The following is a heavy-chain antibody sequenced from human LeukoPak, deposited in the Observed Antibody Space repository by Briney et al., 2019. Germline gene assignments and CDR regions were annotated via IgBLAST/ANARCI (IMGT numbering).Heavy chain of an antibody. CDR1: GGSISSYY. D-gene: IGHD4-17*01. CDR3: ARIYGDYVDY. V-gene: IGHV4-59*01. J-gene: IGHJ4*02. Sequence: PSETLSLTCTVSGGSISSYYWSWIRQPPGKGLEWIGYIYYSGSTNYNPSLKSRVTISVDTSKNQSFLILSSVTAADTAVYYCARIYGDYVDYWGQGTLVTVSS. CDR2: IYYSGST.